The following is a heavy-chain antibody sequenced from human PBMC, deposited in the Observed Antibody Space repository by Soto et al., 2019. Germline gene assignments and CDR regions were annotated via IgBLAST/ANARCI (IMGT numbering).Heavy chain of an antibody. D-gene: IGHD3-10*01. Sequence: GGSLRLSCAASGFTFSDYYMSWIRQAPGKGLEWVSYISSSGSTIYYADSVKGRFTISRDNAKNSLYLQMNSLRAEDTAVYYCARNLFRGVIRSNAFDIWGQGTMVTVSS. CDR3: ARNLFRGVIRSNAFDI. J-gene: IGHJ3*02. V-gene: IGHV3-11*01. CDR2: ISSSGSTI. CDR1: GFTFSDYY.